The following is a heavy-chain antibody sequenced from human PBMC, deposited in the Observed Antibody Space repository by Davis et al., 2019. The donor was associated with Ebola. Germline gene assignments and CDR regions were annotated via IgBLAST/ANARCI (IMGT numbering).Heavy chain of an antibody. CDR2: ISAYNGNT. CDR1: GYTFTNYG. V-gene: IGHV1-18*01. Sequence: AASVKVSCKASGYTFTNYGVTWVRQAPGQGLEWMGWISAYNGNTNYAQKLQGRVTMTTDTSTSTAYMELRSLRSDDTAVYYCARDRYGTYYYYYYGMDVWGQGTTVTVSS. D-gene: IGHD1-26*01. J-gene: IGHJ6*02. CDR3: ARDRYGTYYYYYYGMDV.